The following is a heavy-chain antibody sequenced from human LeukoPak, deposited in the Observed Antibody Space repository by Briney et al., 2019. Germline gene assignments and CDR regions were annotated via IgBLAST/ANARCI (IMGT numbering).Heavy chain of an antibody. CDR1: GFTFSNFA. CDR3: ARELTSYWQHY. V-gene: IGHV3-30*04. D-gene: IGHD3-9*01. Sequence: GGTLRLSCAASGFTFSNFATLWVSHAPGKGLVWVAIISYDGRNKFYADSVKGLFTISRDSSQNTLYLQLNSLRAEDTAVYYCARELTSYWQHYWGQGTLVTVSS. CDR2: ISYDGRNK. J-gene: IGHJ4*02.